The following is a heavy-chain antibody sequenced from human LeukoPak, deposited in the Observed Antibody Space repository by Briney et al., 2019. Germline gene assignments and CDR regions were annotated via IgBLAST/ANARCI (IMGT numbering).Heavy chain of an antibody. CDR2: IKNDGRST. D-gene: IGHD3-10*01. CDR3: ARANGGADS. Sequence: GGSLRLSCAASGFTVNNYWMYWVRQPPGKGLVWISLIKNDGRSTTYADSVRGRFTISRDNGKNMLYLQMNSLRAEDTALYYCARANGGADSWGQGTLVTISS. CDR1: GFTVNNYW. V-gene: IGHV3-74*01. J-gene: IGHJ4*02.